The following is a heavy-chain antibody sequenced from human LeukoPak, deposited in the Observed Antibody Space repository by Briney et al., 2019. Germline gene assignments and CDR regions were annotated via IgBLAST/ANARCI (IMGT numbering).Heavy chain of an antibody. V-gene: IGHV1-69*04. J-gene: IGHJ4*02. D-gene: IGHD5-24*01. CDR3: ARGGRDGYNFDY. CDR2: IIPILGIA. CDR1: GGTFSSYA. Sequence: SMKVSCKASGGTFSSYAISWVRQAPGQGLEWMGRIIPILGIANYAQKFQGRVTITADKSTSTAYMELSSLRSEDTAVYYCARGGRDGYNFDYWGQGTLVTVSS.